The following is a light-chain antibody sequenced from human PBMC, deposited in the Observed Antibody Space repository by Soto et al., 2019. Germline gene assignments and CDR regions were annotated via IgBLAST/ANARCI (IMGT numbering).Light chain of an antibody. CDR3: CSFAGNKTYV. CDR1: SSDIGIYNL. J-gene: IGLJ1*01. CDR2: EGT. Sequence: QSALTQPASVSGSPGQSITISCTGTSSDIGIYNLVSWYQQHPGKAPELMIYEGTRRPSGVSNRFSATKSGNTASRTISVLQAEDEGDYYCCSFAGNKTYVFGTRTKHTV. V-gene: IGLV2-23*01.